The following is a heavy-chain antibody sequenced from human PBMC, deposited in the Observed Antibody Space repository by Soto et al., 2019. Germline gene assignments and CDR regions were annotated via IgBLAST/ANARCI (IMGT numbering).Heavy chain of an antibody. CDR1: GGTFSSYA. D-gene: IGHD3-22*01. J-gene: IGHJ4*02. V-gene: IGHV1-69*13. CDR3: ARDRYYYDSSGYSSPGYFDY. CDR2: IIPIFGTA. Sequence: SVKVSCKASGGTFSSYAISWVRQAPGQGLEWMGGIIPIFGTANYAQKFQGRVTITADESTSTAYMELSSLRSEDTAVYYCARDRYYYDSSGYSSPGYFDYWGQGTLVTVSS.